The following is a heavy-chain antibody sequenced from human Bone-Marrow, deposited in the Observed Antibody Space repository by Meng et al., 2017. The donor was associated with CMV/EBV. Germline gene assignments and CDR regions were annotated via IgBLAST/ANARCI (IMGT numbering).Heavy chain of an antibody. CDR2: ISSSSSYI. CDR3: AKASTYYYDSSGHSLDY. J-gene: IGHJ4*02. Sequence: GESLKISCATSGFTFSSYSMNWVRQAPGKGLEWVSSISSSSSYIYYADSVKGRFTISRDNAKNSLYLQMNSLRAEDTAVYYCAKASTYYYDSSGHSLDYWGQGTRVTVYS. V-gene: IGHV3-21*01. D-gene: IGHD3-22*01. CDR1: GFTFSSYS.